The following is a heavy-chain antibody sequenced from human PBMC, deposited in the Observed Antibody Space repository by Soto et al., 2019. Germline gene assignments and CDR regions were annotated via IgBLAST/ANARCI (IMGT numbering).Heavy chain of an antibody. CDR2: INHSGST. V-gene: IGHV4-34*01. CDR3: ARTSRFDS. Sequence: QVHLQQWGAGLLKSSETLSLTCAVYGGSFRDYYWSWVRQPPGKGLEWIGQINHSGSTNYNPSLKNRVTIPVDTSKNQFSLKLSSVTAADPAVYYCARTSRFDSWGQGTLVTVSS. J-gene: IGHJ4*02. CDR1: GGSFRDYY. D-gene: IGHD6-6*01.